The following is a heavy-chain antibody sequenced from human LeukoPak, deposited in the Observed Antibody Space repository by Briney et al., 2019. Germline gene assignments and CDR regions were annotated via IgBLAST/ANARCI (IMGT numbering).Heavy chain of an antibody. Sequence: SETLSLTCTVSGGSISSYYWSWIRQPPGKGLEWIGYIYYSGSTNYNPSLKSRVTISVDTSKNQFSLKLSSVTAADTAVYYCARDLADYGDFPQNWFDPWGQGTLVTVSS. V-gene: IGHV4-59*01. CDR3: ARDLADYGDFPQNWFDP. J-gene: IGHJ5*02. CDR1: GGSISSYY. D-gene: IGHD4-17*01. CDR2: IYYSGST.